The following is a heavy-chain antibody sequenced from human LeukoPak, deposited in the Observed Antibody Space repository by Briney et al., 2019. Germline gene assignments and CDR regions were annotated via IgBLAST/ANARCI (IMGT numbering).Heavy chain of an antibody. Sequence: ASVKVPCKASGGTFSSYAINWVRQATGQGLEWLGWMNPSSGNTGYAQKFQGRVTMTRDTSIGTAYMELSSLRSEDTAMYYCARVAYYYDSAGLYLNYFYGMDVWGQGTTVTVSS. V-gene: IGHV1-8*02. CDR3: ARVAYYYDSAGLYLNYFYGMDV. J-gene: IGHJ6*02. D-gene: IGHD3-22*01. CDR1: GGTFSSYA. CDR2: MNPSSGNT.